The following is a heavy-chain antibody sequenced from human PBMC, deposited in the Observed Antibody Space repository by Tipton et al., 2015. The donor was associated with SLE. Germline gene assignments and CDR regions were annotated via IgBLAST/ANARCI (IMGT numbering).Heavy chain of an antibody. CDR2: ISAYNGNT. D-gene: IGHD6-19*01. Sequence: QVQLVQSGPEVKKPGSSVKVSCKASGGTFSSYAISWVRQAPGQGLEWMGWISAYNGNTNYAQKLQGRVTMTTDTSTSTAYMELRSLRSDDTAVYYCASPGYSSGHDAFDIWGQGTMVTVSS. V-gene: IGHV1-18*04. CDR1: GGTFSSYA. J-gene: IGHJ3*02. CDR3: ASPGYSSGHDAFDI.